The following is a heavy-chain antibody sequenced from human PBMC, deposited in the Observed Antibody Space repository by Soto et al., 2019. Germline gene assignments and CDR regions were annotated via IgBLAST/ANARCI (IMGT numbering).Heavy chain of an antibody. CDR2: ISSTTNYI. V-gene: IGHV3-21*06. CDR3: ARESEDLTSNFDY. Sequence: KSGGSLRLSCAASGFTFTRYSMNWVRQAPGKGLEWVSSISSTTNYIYYGDSMKGRFTISRDNAKNSLYLEMNSLRAEDTAVYYCARESEDLTSNFDYWVQGTLVTVSS. J-gene: IGHJ4*02. CDR1: GFTFTRYS.